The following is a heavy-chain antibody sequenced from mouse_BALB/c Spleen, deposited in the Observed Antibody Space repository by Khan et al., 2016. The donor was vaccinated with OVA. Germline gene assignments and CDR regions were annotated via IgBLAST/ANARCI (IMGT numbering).Heavy chain of an antibody. CDR3: ARSASYWFFDV. J-gene: IGHJ1*01. CDR2: INTYTGEP. D-gene: IGHD6-1*01. CDR1: GYTFTNYG. V-gene: IGHV9-1*02. Sequence: QIQLVQSGPELKKPGETVKISCKASGYTFTNYGMNWVKQAPGKGLKWMGWINTYTGEPTYADDFKGRFAFSLETSANTAYLQINNLKNEDQATYCGARSASYWFFDVWGAGTTVTVSS.